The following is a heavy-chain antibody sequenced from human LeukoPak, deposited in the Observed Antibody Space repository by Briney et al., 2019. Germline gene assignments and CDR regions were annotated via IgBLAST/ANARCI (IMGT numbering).Heavy chain of an antibody. CDR3: ARYFSGLNPSCRLDF. D-gene: IGHD3-10*01. V-gene: IGHV4-59*01. CDR1: GGSISSNY. J-gene: IGHJ4*02. Sequence: SETLSLTCTVSGGSISSNYWSWIRQPPGKGLEWIGYISYSGTTSYNPSLESRVTMSVGTSKNQFSLKLTSVTAADTAVYYCARYFSGLNPSCRLDFWGQGALVTVSS. CDR2: ISYSGTT.